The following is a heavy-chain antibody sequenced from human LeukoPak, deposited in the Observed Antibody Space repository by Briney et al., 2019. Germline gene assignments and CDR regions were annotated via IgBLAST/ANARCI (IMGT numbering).Heavy chain of an antibody. CDR1: GFTFSSYG. Sequence: GGSLRLSCAASGFTFSSYGMHWVRQAPGKGLEWVAVISYDGSNKYYADSVKGRFTISRDNSKNTLYLQMNSLRAEDTAVYYCARDSPGDYPYWGQGTLVTVSS. D-gene: IGHD4-17*01. J-gene: IGHJ4*02. CDR3: ARDSPGDYPY. V-gene: IGHV3-30*03. CDR2: ISYDGSNK.